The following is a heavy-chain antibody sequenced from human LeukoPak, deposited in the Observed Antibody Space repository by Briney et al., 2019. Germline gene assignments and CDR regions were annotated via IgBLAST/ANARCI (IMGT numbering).Heavy chain of an antibody. V-gene: IGHV3-11*01. CDR3: TRERRGSYYAFEY. Sequence: GGSLRLSCAASGFTVSDYHMSWVRQAPGRGLEWISYITSSGRSTNHADSVKGRFTVSRDNAKNSVVLQMSSLTVEDTAVYYCTRERRGSYYAFEYWGQGALVTVSS. D-gene: IGHD3-16*01. CDR2: ITSSGRST. CDR1: GFTVSDYH. J-gene: IGHJ4*02.